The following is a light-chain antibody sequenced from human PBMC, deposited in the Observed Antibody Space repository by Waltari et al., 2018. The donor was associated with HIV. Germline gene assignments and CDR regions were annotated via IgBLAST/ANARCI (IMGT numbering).Light chain of an antibody. CDR2: SNN. V-gene: IGLV1-44*01. CDR3: AAWDDSLNGWV. CDR1: SSNTGSNT. Sequence: QSVLTQPPSASGTPGQRLTISCSGSSSNTGSNTVNCYQQIPGTDPKLLTYSNNQRPSGVPDRFSGSKSGTSASLAISGLQSEDEADYYCAAWDDSLNGWVFGGGTKLTVL. J-gene: IGLJ3*02.